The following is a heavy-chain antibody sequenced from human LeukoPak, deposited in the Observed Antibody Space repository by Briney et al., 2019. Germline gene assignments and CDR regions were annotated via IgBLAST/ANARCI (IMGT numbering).Heavy chain of an antibody. CDR2: AHNSGST. CDR3: ARDRYDSYPMDV. J-gene: IGHJ6*02. CDR1: GGSISSGAYY. D-gene: IGHD3-3*01. Sequence: PSQTLSLTCIVSGGSISSGAYYWSWIRQHPGKGLEWIGYAHNSGSTYYNPSLKSRISISVDTSKNQFSLKLSSVTAADTAVYYCARDRYDSYPMDVWGQGTTVTVSS. V-gene: IGHV4-31*03.